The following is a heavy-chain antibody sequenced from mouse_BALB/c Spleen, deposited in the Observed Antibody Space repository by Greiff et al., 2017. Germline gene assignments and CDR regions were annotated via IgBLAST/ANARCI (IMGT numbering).Heavy chain of an antibody. CDR2: IYPGDGST. J-gene: IGHJ2*01. Sequence: VQLQQSGPELVKPGASVKMSCKASGYTFTSYYIHWVKQRPGQGLEWIGWIYPGDGSTKYNEKFKGKTTLTADKSSSTAYMLLSSLTSEDSAIYFCARKERTFTTALDYWGQGTTLTVSS. D-gene: IGHD1-2*01. CDR1: GYTFTSYY. V-gene: IGHV1S56*01. CDR3: ARKERTFTTALDY.